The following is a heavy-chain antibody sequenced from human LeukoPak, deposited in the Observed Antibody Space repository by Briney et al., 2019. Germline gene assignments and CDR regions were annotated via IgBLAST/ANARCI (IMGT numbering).Heavy chain of an antibody. V-gene: IGHV4-4*07. Sequence: SDTLSLTCTVSGGSISSYYWSWIGQPAGKGLEWSGRIYSRGSTNYNPSLKSRVTMSVDTPKNQFSLTLSSVPAADTAVYYRARARIAVAGRVHFDYWGQGTLVTVSS. CDR1: GGSISSYY. D-gene: IGHD6-19*01. J-gene: IGHJ4*02. CDR2: IYSRGST. CDR3: ARARIAVAGRVHFDY.